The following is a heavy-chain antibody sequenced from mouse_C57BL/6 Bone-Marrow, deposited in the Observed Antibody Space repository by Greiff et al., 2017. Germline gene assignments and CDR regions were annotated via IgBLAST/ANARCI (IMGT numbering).Heavy chain of an antibody. CDR2: ISSGGDYI. CDR1: GFTFSSYA. Sequence: EVKLEESGEGLVKPGGSLKLSCAASGFTFSSYAMSWVRQTPEKRLEWVAYISSGGDYIYYAATVKGRFPISRDNARNSLYLQMSSLKSEDTAMYYCTRRGPFAYWGQGTLVTVSA. CDR3: TRRGPFAY. J-gene: IGHJ3*01. D-gene: IGHD3-3*01. V-gene: IGHV5S21*01.